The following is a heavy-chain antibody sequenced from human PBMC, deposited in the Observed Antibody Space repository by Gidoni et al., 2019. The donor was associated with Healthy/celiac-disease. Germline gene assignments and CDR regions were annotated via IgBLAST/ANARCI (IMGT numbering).Heavy chain of an antibody. D-gene: IGHD3-3*01. CDR3: AKDNYDFWSGYSPYYFDY. CDR1: GFTFSGYC. J-gene: IGHJ4*02. Sequence: QVQLVESGGGVVQPGGSLRLSCSASGFTFSGYCMHWVRQAPGKGLEWVAFIRYDGSNKYYADSVKGRFTISRDNSKNTLYLQMNSLRAEDTAVYYCAKDNYDFWSGYSPYYFDYWGQGTLVTVSS. V-gene: IGHV3-30*02. CDR2: IRYDGSNK.